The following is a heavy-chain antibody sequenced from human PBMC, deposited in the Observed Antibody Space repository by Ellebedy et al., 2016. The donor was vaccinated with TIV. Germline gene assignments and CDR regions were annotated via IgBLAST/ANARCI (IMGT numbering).Heavy chain of an antibody. V-gene: IGHV1-69*13. CDR1: GGTFSSYT. CDR2: IIPISDTA. Sequence: SVKVSXXASGGTFSSYTISRVRHAPGQGLEWMGAIIPISDTANYAQKFQGRVTITADESTSTAYMGLSSLRSEDTAVYYCASEAGNYAHFDYWGQGTLVIVSS. CDR3: ASEAGNYAHFDY. D-gene: IGHD1-7*01. J-gene: IGHJ4*02.